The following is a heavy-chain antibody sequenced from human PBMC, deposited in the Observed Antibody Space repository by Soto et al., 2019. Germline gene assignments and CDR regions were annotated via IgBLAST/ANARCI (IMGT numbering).Heavy chain of an antibody. J-gene: IGHJ4*02. D-gene: IGHD6-19*01. V-gene: IGHV4-39*01. CDR3: ARHEAPSGWYFDY. CDR1: GGSISSSSYY. Sequence: SETLSLTCTVSGGSISSSSYYWGWIRQPPGKGLEWIGTIYYSGSTYYNPSLKSRVTISVDTSKNQFSLKLSSVTAADTAVYYCARHEAPSGWYFDYWGQGTLVTVSS. CDR2: IYYSGST.